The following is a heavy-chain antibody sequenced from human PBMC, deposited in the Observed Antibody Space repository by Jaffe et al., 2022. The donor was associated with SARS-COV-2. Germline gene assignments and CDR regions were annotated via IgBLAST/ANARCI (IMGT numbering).Heavy chain of an antibody. Sequence: EVQLVESGGGLVQPGGSLRLSCAASGFTFSSYSMNWVRQAPGKGLEWVSYISSSSSTIYYADSVKGRFTISRDNAKNSLYLQMNSLRDEDTAVYYCARGETGTSAELKTTFDYWGQGTLVTVSS. J-gene: IGHJ4*02. CDR1: GFTFSSYS. CDR3: ARGETGTSAELKTTFDY. CDR2: ISSSSSTI. D-gene: IGHD1-7*01. V-gene: IGHV3-48*02.